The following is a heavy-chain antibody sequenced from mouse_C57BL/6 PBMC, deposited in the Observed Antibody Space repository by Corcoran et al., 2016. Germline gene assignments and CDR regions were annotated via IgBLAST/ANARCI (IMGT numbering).Heavy chain of an antibody. Sequence: QIQLVQSGPELKKPGETVKISCKASGYTFTTYGMSWVKQAPGKGLKWMGWINTYSGVPTYADDFKGRFAFSLETSASTAYLQINNLKNEDTATYFCARHYYSNLYFDYWGQGTTLTVSS. V-gene: IGHV9-3*01. CDR1: GYTFTTYG. J-gene: IGHJ2*01. D-gene: IGHD2-5*01. CDR2: INTYSGVP. CDR3: ARHYYSNLYFDY.